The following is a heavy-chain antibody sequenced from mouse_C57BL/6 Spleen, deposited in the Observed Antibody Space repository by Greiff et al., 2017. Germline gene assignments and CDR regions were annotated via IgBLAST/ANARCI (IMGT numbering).Heavy chain of an antibody. CDR2: IDPSDSYT. J-gene: IGHJ4*01. V-gene: IGHV1-50*01. CDR3: ASRRECYDGDYYAMDY. D-gene: IGHD2-12*01. CDR1: GYTFTSYW. Sequence: QVQLQQPGAELVKPGASVKLSCKASGYTFTSYWMQWVKQRPGQGLEWIGEIDPSDSYTNYNQKFKGKATLTVDKSSSTAYMQLSSLTSEDSAVYYCASRRECYDGDYYAMDYWGQGTSVTVSS.